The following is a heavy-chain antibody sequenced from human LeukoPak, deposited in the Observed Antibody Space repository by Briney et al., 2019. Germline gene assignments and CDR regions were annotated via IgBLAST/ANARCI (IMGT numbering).Heavy chain of an antibody. V-gene: IGHV3-48*01. Sequence: GGSLRLSCAASGFTFSSYWMSWVRQAPGKGLEWVSYISSDSSTIYYTDSVKGRFTISRDNARNSLFLQMNSLRAEDTAVYYCARDLDWGPDYWGQGTLVTVSS. J-gene: IGHJ4*02. CDR1: GFTFSSYW. CDR2: ISSDSSTI. D-gene: IGHD3-9*01. CDR3: ARDLDWGPDY.